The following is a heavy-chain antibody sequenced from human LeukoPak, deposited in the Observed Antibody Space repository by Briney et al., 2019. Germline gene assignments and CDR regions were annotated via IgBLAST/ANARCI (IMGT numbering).Heavy chain of an antibody. Sequence: GSSVKVSCKASGGTFSSYAISWVRQAPGQGLEWMGGIIPIFGTANYAQKFQGRVTITADESTSTAYMELSSLRSEDTAVYYCATDIRRGYSYGYDYWGQGTLVTVSS. J-gene: IGHJ4*02. CDR2: IIPIFGTA. CDR1: GGTFSSYA. V-gene: IGHV1-69*01. D-gene: IGHD5-18*01. CDR3: ATDIRRGYSYGYDY.